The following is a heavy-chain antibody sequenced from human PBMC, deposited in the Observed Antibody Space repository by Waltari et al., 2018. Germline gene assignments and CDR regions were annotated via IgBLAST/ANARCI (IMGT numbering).Heavy chain of an antibody. CDR1: GFIFCNYL. CDR2: IKQDGSET. V-gene: IGHV3-7*01. Sequence: EVQLVESGGGLVQPGGSLRLACAAPGFIFCNYLMSWVRQAPGKGLEWVASIKQDGSETYFVDSLKGRFTISRDNTENSMYLQMDSLRAEDTAHYYCARDSLATGYWYFDQWGRGTLVTVSS. J-gene: IGHJ2*01. D-gene: IGHD6-25*01. CDR3: ARDSLATGYWYFDQ.